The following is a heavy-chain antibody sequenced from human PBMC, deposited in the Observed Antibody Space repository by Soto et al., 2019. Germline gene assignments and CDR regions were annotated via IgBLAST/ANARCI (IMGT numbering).Heavy chain of an antibody. CDR2: ISTYTGKT. V-gene: IGHV1-18*04. Sequence: ASVKVSCKASGYVFSDNGVSWVRQVPGQGLEWMGWISTYTGKTKYAQKFQDRVTLTTDTSTSTAYMDLRSLRPDDTAVYYYTMDVWGQGTTVTVSS. CDR1: GYVFSDNG. J-gene: IGHJ6*02. CDR3: TMDV.